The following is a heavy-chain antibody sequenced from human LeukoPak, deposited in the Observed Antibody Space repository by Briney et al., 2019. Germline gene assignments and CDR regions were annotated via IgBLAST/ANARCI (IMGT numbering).Heavy chain of an antibody. D-gene: IGHD6-13*01. Sequence: SGGSLRLSCTASGFTFADYAMSWVRQAPGKGLVWVSRINTDGSTTSYADSVKGRFTISRDNAKNSLYLQMNSLRAEDTAVYYCARDHIAAAGNEGTFEYWGQGTLVTVSS. CDR3: ARDHIAAAGNEGTFEY. V-gene: IGHV3-74*01. CDR2: INTDGSTT. CDR1: GFTFADYA. J-gene: IGHJ4*02.